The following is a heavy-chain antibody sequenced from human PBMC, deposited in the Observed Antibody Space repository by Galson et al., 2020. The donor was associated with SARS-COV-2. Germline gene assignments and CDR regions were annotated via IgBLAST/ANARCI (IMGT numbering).Heavy chain of an antibody. V-gene: IGHV3-33*01. CDR1: GFTFSSYG. CDR3: ARDFDSYASLYYYYYGMDV. CDR2: IWYDGSNK. J-gene: IGHJ6*02. D-gene: IGHD5-18*01. Sequence: GESLKISCAASGFTFSSYGMHWVRQAPGKGLEWVAVIWYDGSNKYYADSVKGRFTISRDNSKNTLYLQMDTRRAEDTAVYYCARDFDSYASLYYYYYGMDVWGQGTAVTVSS.